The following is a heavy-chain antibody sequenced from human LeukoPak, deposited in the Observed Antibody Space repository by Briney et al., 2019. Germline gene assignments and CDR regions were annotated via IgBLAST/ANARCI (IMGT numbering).Heavy chain of an antibody. Sequence: SVKVSCKTSGGSFSSYAISWVRQAPGQGLEFLGVFVPSFAITNYAQKFQGRVTITADKSTRTVYMELRSLRSEDTAVYYCARGGVVAGGLDYWGQGTRVTVSS. CDR3: ARGGVVAGGLDY. D-gene: IGHD2-15*01. CDR2: FVPSFAIT. J-gene: IGHJ4*02. CDR1: GGSFSSYA. V-gene: IGHV1-69*10.